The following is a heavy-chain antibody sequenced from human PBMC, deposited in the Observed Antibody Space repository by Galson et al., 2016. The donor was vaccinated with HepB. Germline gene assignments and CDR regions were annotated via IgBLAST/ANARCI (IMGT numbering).Heavy chain of an antibody. D-gene: IGHD3-3*01. J-gene: IGHJ6*02. CDR3: ARAHDFWSGKHFLDV. CDR2: INPNSGGT. Sequence: SVKVSCKASGYTFTGYYIHWVRQAPGQGLEWMGQINPNSGGTDYALKFQGRVTLTRDTSINIVSMPLSRLTSDDTAVYFCARAHDFWSGKHFLDVWGQGTTVIVSS. V-gene: IGHV1-2*06. CDR1: GYTFTGYY.